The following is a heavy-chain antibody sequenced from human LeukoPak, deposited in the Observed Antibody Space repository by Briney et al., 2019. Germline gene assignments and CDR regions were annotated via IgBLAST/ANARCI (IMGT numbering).Heavy chain of an antibody. J-gene: IGHJ4*02. V-gene: IGHV3-7*01. CDR2: IKEDGSEK. CDR3: ARVAWPHYFDY. D-gene: IGHD2-21*01. Sequence: PGGSLRLSCAASGFSFRSCWMSWVRHAPGKGLEWVANIKEDGSEKYYVDSVKGRFIISRDNAENALYLQMDSLRAEDTAVYYCARVAWPHYFDYWGQGTLVTVSS. CDR1: GFSFRSCW.